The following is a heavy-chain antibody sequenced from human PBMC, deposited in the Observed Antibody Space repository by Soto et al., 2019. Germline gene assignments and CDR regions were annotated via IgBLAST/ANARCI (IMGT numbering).Heavy chain of an antibody. Sequence: SETLSLTCSVSGGSITSYYWSFIRQPPGKELEWLGTIYYSGSTKYNPSLKSRVTISIDTSRNQFSLKLNSVTAADTAVYYCARALYGSGVLDVWGQGAKVTVSS. CDR2: IYYSGST. CDR3: ARALYGSGVLDV. J-gene: IGHJ6*02. D-gene: IGHD3-10*01. V-gene: IGHV4-59*12. CDR1: GGSITSYY.